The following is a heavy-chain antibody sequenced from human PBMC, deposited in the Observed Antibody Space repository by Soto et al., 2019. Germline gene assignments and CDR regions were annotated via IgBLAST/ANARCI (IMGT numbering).Heavy chain of an antibody. CDR3: TRDRSGANVQY. CDR1: GATFSGNF. V-gene: IGHV1-2*02. J-gene: IGHJ4*02. CDR2: INPANGDT. D-gene: IGHD3-10*01. Sequence: QVQLVQSGAEVREPGASVKVSCKPSGATFSGNFFHWVRQAPGQGLEWMGWINPANGDTNYAQKFQYRVTMTRETSISTAYMDLSRLRSDDTAVYFCTRDRSGANVQYWGQGTLVTVSS.